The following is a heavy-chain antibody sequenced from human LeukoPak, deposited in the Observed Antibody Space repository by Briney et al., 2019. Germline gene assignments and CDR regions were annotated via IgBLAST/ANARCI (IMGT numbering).Heavy chain of an antibody. J-gene: IGHJ3*02. V-gene: IGHV4-30-2*01. CDR1: GGSISSGGYS. CDR2: IYHRGST. CDR3: ARSLGYCSGGSCRDAFDI. D-gene: IGHD2-15*01. Sequence: SQTLSLTCAVSGGSISSGGYSWSWIRQPPGKGLEWIGYIYHRGSTYYNPSLKSRVTISVDRSKNQFFLKLSSVTAADTAVYYCARSLGYCSGGSCRDAFDIWGQGTMVTVSS.